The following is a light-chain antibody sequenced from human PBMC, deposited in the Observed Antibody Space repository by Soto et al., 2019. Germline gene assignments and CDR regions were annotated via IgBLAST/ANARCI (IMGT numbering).Light chain of an antibody. CDR3: MQALQTPPWT. Sequence: DIVMTQSPLSLPVTPGGPASISCRSSQSLLHSNGYNYLDWYLQKPGQSPQLLIYLGSNRASGVPDRFSGSGSGTDFTLKISRVEAEDVGVYYCMQALQTPPWTFGQGTKVDI. V-gene: IGKV2-28*01. J-gene: IGKJ1*01. CDR1: QSLLHSNGYNY. CDR2: LGS.